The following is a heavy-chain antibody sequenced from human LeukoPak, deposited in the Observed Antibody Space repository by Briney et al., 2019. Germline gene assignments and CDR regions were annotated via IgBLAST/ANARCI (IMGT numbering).Heavy chain of an antibody. Sequence: SETLSLTCTVSGGSITSYYCSWIRQPPGKGLEWIGYIYYSGSTTYNPSLKSRVTISLDTSKNQFSLKLSSVTAADTAVYYCARGTRYCSGGSCYNWFDPWGQGTLVTVSS. V-gene: IGHV4-59*01. J-gene: IGHJ5*02. CDR2: IYYSGST. CDR3: ARGTRYCSGGSCYNWFDP. D-gene: IGHD2-15*01. CDR1: GGSITSYY.